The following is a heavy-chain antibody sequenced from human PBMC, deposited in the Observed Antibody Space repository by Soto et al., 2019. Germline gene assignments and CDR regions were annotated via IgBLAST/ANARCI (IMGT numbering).Heavy chain of an antibody. J-gene: IGHJ6*02. CDR1: GFSFSTYS. D-gene: IGHD2-21*02. CDR2: IGRRSDI. V-gene: IGHV3-21*01. CDR3: EREETAWPLDYGLDV. Sequence: PGGSLRLSCEASGFSFSTYSMHWVRQAPGKGLEWVSSIGRRSDIYYADSVKGRFTISRDNAKNSVSLQMNSLRDEDTAVYYCEREETAWPLDYGLDVWGQGTTVTVSS.